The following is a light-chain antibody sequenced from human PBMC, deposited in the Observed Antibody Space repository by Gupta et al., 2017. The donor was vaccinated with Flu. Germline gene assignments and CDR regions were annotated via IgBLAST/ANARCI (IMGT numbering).Light chain of an antibody. V-gene: IGLV6-57*01. Sequence: FVLTQPQSVSESPGNTVTISCTRTSGGVASAFVQWLQQRPGSSPTTVIYQGDLRPSGVPARFSGSIDTSSNSASLVISGLMTEDEADYYCQSYDGATWVFGGGTKLTVL. CDR3: QSYDGATWV. CDR1: SGGVASAF. J-gene: IGLJ3*02. CDR2: QGD.